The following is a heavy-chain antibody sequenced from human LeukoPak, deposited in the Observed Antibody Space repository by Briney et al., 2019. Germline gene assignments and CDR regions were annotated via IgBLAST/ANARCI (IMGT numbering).Heavy chain of an antibody. V-gene: IGHV3-7*03. CDR3: ARGGGLGV. Sequence: GGSLRLSCAASGFTFSSYWMNWARQAPGKGLEWVASIYHNGNVNYYVDSVKGRFTISRDNAKNSLYLQMSNLRAEDTAVYFCARGGGLGVWGQGATVTVSS. D-gene: IGHD3-16*01. CDR1: GFTFSSYW. J-gene: IGHJ6*02. CDR2: IYHNGNVN.